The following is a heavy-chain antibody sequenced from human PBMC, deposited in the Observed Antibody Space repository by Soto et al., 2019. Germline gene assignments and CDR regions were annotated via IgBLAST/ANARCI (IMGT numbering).Heavy chain of an antibody. CDR3: ARDRIQLRLGKYSFNGMDV. Sequence: QVQLVQSGAEMRKPGSSLRVSCKASGGTFSDYAFSWVRQAPGQGLEWMGGIVPRFGSPNYAQKLGGRFTITADSSSSTAYMALSSLRFDDTAVYFCARDRIQLRLGKYSFNGMDVWGQGTTIIVSS. CDR2: IVPRFGSP. V-gene: IGHV1-69*06. D-gene: IGHD3-16*01. J-gene: IGHJ6*02. CDR1: GGTFSDYA.